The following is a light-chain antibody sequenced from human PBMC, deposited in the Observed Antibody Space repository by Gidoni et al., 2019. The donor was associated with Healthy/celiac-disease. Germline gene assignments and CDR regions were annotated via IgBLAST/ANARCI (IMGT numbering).Light chain of an antibody. V-gene: IGLV2-8*01. CDR1: SSDVVGYNY. J-gene: IGLJ2*01. CDR2: EVS. Sequence: QSALTKPPSAYGYHGQSVTCSCTGTSSDVVGYNYVSCYQPPPLKAPKLMIYEVSKRPSGVPDRVSGSESGKTASLTVSCLQAEDEADYYCSSYASRNNWVFGGGTKLTVL. CDR3: SSYASRNNWV.